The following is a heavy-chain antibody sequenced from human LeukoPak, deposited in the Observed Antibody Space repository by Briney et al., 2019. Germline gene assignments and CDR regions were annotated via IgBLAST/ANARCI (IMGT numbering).Heavy chain of an antibody. V-gene: IGHV4-38-2*02. CDR3: ARSKTVVVVAATPGYFDY. Sequence: SETLSLTCTVSGYSISSGYYWGWIRQPPGKGLEWIGSIYHSGSTYYNPSLKSRVTISVDMSKNQLSLKLNSVTAADTAVYYCARSKTVVVVAATPGYFDYWGQGTLVTVSP. CDR2: IYHSGST. J-gene: IGHJ4*02. D-gene: IGHD2-15*01. CDR1: GYSISSGYY.